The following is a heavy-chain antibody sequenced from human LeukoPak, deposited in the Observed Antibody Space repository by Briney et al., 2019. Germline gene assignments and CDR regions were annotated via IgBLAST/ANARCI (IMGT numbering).Heavy chain of an antibody. D-gene: IGHD3-22*01. J-gene: IGHJ4*02. Sequence: GGSLRLSCGASGFTFGSYGMSWVRQAPGKGLEWVSGISGSGGSTYYADSVKGRFTISRDNSKNTLYLQMNSLRAEDTAVYYCAKLLYYCDGSGYNTPPFFDYWGQGTLVTVSS. V-gene: IGHV3-23*01. CDR2: ISGSGGST. CDR3: AKLLYYCDGSGYNTPPFFDY. CDR1: GFTFGSYG.